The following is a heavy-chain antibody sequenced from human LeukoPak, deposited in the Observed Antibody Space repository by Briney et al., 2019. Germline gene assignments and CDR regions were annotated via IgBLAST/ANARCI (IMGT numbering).Heavy chain of an antibody. J-gene: IGHJ4*02. CDR2: ISGSGGST. CDR3: AKDPQGGSGSYYTHYFDY. V-gene: IGHV3-23*01. D-gene: IGHD3-10*01. CDR1: GFTFSSYA. Sequence: QTGGSLRLSCAASGFTFSSYAMSWVRQAPGKGLEWVSAISGSGGSTYYADSVKGRFTISRDNSKNTLYLQMNSLRAEDTAVYYCAKDPQGGSGSYYTHYFDYWGQGTLVTVSS.